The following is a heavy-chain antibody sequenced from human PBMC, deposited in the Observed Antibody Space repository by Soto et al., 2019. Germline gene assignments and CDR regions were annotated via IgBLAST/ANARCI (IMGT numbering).Heavy chain of an antibody. CDR2: IIPIFGTA. CDR1: GGTFSSYA. D-gene: IGHD3-10*01. Sequence: QVQLVQSGAEVKKPGSSVKVSCKASGGTFSSYAISWVRQAPGQGLEWMGGIIPIFGTANYAQKFQGRVTITADESTSTAYMELSSLRSEDTAVYYCASREGFTMVRGVTLGYYYYYGMDVWGQGTTVTVSS. J-gene: IGHJ6*02. CDR3: ASREGFTMVRGVTLGYYYYYGMDV. V-gene: IGHV1-69*01.